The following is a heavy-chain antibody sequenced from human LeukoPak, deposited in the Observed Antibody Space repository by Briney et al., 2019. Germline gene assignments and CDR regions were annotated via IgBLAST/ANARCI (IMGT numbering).Heavy chain of an antibody. CDR2: INPSGGTT. Sequence: ASAKVSCKASGYTFTDYYIHWVRQAPGQGLEWMGIINPSGGTTTYAQKFQGRVTMTRDTSTSTVYMELSSLRSEDTAVYYCARGRGYSYAGYWGQGTLVTVSS. CDR3: ARGRGYSYAGY. V-gene: IGHV1-46*01. D-gene: IGHD5-18*01. CDR1: GYTFTDYY. J-gene: IGHJ4*02.